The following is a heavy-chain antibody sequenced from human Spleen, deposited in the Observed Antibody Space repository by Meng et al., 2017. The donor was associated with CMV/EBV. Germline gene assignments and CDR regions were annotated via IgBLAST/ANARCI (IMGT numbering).Heavy chain of an antibody. CDR2: ISGNDGTT. Sequence: GESLKISCAASGFTFSAYVMSWVRQAPGKGLEWISTISGNDGTTDYADSVKGRFTISRDNAKNTLYLQMNSLRAEDTAAYYCAKGGGMVRGYYEPEDYYYGMDVWGQGTTVTVSS. CDR3: AKGGGMVRGYYEPEDYYYGMDV. V-gene: IGHV3-23*01. CDR1: GFTFSAYV. D-gene: IGHD3-10*01. J-gene: IGHJ6*02.